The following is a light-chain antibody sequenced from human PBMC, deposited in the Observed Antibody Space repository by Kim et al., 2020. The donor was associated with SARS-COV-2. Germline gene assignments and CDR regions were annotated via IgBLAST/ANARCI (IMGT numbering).Light chain of an antibody. CDR2: GAS. CDR1: QSLNSN. Sequence: VSPGERATLSCRASQSLNSNLAWFQQKSGQAPSLLIYGASTRAPGVPARFSGGGSGTEFTLTITSLQSEDFAVYYGQQFHNWRRYSFGQGTKREI. CDR3: QQFHNWRRYS. V-gene: IGKV3-15*01. J-gene: IGKJ2*03.